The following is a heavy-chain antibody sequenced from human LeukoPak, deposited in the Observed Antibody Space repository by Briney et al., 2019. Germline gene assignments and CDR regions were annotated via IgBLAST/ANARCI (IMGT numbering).Heavy chain of an antibody. V-gene: IGHV3-48*04. CDR2: ISSSSSTI. Sequence: GGSLRLSCAASGFTFDDYAMNWVRQAPGKGLEWVSYISSSSSTIYYADSVKGRFTISRDNAKKSLYLQMNSLRAEDTAVYYCARSRYDSSGYYGIIGNWGQGTLVTVSS. CDR1: GFTFDDYA. D-gene: IGHD3-22*01. J-gene: IGHJ4*02. CDR3: ARSRYDSSGYYGIIGN.